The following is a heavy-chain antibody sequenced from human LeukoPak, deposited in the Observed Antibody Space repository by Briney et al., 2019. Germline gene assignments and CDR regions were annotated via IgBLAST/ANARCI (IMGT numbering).Heavy chain of an antibody. CDR2: IYYSGST. V-gene: IGHV4-61*05. CDR3: ARERNEYYDFWSGYYGTPGDYYYGMDV. Sequence: SETLSLTCTVSGGSISSSSYYWGWIRQPPGKGLEWIGYIYYSGSTNYNPSLKSRVTISVDTSKNQFSLKLSSVTAADTAVYYCARERNEYYDFWSGYYGTPGDYYYGMDVWGQGTTVTVSS. D-gene: IGHD3-3*01. J-gene: IGHJ6*02. CDR1: GGSISSSSYY.